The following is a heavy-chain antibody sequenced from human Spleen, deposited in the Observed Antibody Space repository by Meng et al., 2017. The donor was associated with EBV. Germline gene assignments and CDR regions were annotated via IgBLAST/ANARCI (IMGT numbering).Heavy chain of an antibody. Sequence: VQLQESGPGRVKPSQTLSLTCAVSGDSINSGGYYWSWIRHPPGKGLEWIGYIYYSGTTYYNPSLKRRVTISVDTSKNQFSLKLSSVTAADTAVYYCAKFALYGYYYFEYWGQGTLVTVSS. CDR3: AKFALYGYYYFEY. J-gene: IGHJ4*02. CDR2: IYYSGTT. CDR1: GDSINSGGYY. V-gene: IGHV4-30-4*01. D-gene: IGHD3-16*02.